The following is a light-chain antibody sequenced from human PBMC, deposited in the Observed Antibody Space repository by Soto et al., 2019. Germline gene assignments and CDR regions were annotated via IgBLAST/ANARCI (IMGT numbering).Light chain of an antibody. Sequence: EIVMTQSPATLSVSPGERATLSGRASQSIAYNLAWYRQKPGQAPRLLIYAESTRATGIPARFSGSGSGTEFTLTISSLQSEDFAVYYCQQYNYWQTVGQGTKVDIK. CDR2: AES. J-gene: IGKJ1*01. V-gene: IGKV3-15*01. CDR1: QSIAYN. CDR3: QQYNYWQT.